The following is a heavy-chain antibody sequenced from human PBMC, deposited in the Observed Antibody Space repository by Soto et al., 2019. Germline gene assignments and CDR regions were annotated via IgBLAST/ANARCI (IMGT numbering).Heavy chain of an antibody. CDR1: GFTFSSYA. CDR3: AKTYYYGSGSYYNFDY. CDR2: ISGSGGST. D-gene: IGHD3-10*01. V-gene: IGHV3-23*01. Sequence: EVQLLESGGGLVQPGGSLRLSCAASGFTFSSYAMSWVRQAPGKGLEWVSAISGSGGSTYYADSVKGRFTISRDNSKNTLYLQMNSLRAEDTAVYYCAKTYYYGSGSYYNFDYRGQGTLVTVSS. J-gene: IGHJ4*02.